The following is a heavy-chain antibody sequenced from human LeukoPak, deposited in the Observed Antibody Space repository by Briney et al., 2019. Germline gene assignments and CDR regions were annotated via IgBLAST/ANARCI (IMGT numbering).Heavy chain of an antibody. V-gene: IGHV3-30*18. J-gene: IGHJ4*02. CDR3: AKGEGHFDY. Sequence: PGGSLRLSCAASGFTFSSYGMHWVRQAPGKGLEWEAVISYDGSNKYYADSVKGRFTISRDNSKNTLYLQMNSLRAEDTAVYYCAKGEGHFDYWGQGTLVTVSS. CDR1: GFTFSSYG. CDR2: ISYDGSNK.